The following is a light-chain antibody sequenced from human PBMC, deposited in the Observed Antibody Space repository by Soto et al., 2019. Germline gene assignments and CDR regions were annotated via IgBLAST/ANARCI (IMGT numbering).Light chain of an antibody. V-gene: IGKV3D-15*01. CDR3: QQYEDWPPLT. CDR1: QSVNIN. CDR2: GAS. Sequence: EIAMTQSPVTLSASPGERATLSCRASQSVNINLVWYQQRPRQAPRVLIYGASSRASGIPDRFSGSGSGTDFTLTISSLEPDDFALYYCQQYEDWPPLTFGGGTRVEIK. J-gene: IGKJ4*01.